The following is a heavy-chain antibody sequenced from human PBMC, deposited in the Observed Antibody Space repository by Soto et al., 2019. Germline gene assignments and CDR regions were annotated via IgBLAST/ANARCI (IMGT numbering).Heavy chain of an antibody. J-gene: IGHJ6*02. Sequence: GGSLRLSCAASGFTFSSYGMHWVRQAPGKGLEWVAVIWYDGSNKYYADSVKGRFTISRDNSKNTLYLQMNSLRAEDTAVYYCARRLITIFGVEETGGDYYGMDVWGQGTTVTVSS. V-gene: IGHV3-33*01. CDR1: GFTFSSYG. CDR2: IWYDGSNK. D-gene: IGHD3-3*01. CDR3: ARRLITIFGVEETGGDYYGMDV.